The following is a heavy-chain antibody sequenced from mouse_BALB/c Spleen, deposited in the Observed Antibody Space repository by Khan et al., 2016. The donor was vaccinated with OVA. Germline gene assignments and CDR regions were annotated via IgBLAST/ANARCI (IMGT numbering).Heavy chain of an antibody. J-gene: IGHJ4*01. V-gene: IGHV3-2*02. CDR3: ARDGSRYNYAMDY. D-gene: IGHD2-3*01. Sequence: VQLQQSGPGLVKPSQSLSLTCTVTGYSITSDYAWNWIRQFPGNKLEWMGYISYSGSTTYNPYLKSRISLTRDTSKNQFFLQLNSDTTEDTATYYCARDGSRYNYAMDYWGQGTSVTVAS. CDR1: GYSITSDYA. CDR2: ISYSGST.